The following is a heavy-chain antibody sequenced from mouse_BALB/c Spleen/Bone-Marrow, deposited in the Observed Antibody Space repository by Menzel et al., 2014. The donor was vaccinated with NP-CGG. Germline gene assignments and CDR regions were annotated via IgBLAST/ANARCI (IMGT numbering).Heavy chain of an antibody. CDR3: ASYKYGWYFDV. J-gene: IGHJ1*01. CDR2: IDPANGNT. D-gene: IGHD2-14*01. V-gene: IGHV14-3*02. Sequence: VQLQQSGAELVKPGASVKLSCTASGFNIKDTYLQWVIQRPEQGLEWIGRIDPANGNTKYDPKFQGKATITADTSSNTAYLQLNSLTSEDTAVYYCASYKYGWYFDVWGAGTTVTVSS. CDR1: GFNIKDTY.